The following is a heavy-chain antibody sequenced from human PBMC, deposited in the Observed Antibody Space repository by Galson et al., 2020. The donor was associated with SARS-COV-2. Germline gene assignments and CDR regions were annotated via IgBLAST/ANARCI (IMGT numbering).Heavy chain of an antibody. CDR2: IYNSGST. D-gene: IGHD2-2*01. J-gene: IGHJ3*02. CDR3: ARVGCSSISCTTFDI. Sequence: SETLSLTCTVSGGSISSYSWSWIRQPPGKGLEWIGNIYNSGSTHYNPSLKRRVTISVDTSKNQFSLKLSSVTAADTAVYYCARVGCSSISCTTFDIRGQGTMVTVSS. V-gene: IGHV4-59*01. CDR1: GGSISSYS.